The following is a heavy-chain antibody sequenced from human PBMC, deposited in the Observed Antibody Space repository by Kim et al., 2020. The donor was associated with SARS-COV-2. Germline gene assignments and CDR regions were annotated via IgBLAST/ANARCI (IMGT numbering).Heavy chain of an antibody. CDR3: ASEIYSSSWYY. J-gene: IGHJ4*02. CDR2: T. V-gene: IGHV1-3*01. D-gene: IGHD6-13*01. Sequence: TKYSQKFQGRVTITRDTSASTAYMGLSSLRSEDTAVYYCASEIYSSSWYYWGQGTLVTVSS.